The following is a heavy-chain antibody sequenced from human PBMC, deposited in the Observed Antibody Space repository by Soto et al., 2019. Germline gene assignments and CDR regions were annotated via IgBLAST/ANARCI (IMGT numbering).Heavy chain of an antibody. D-gene: IGHD3-3*01. V-gene: IGHV4-59*01. CDR2: IYYSGST. CDR1: GGSISSYY. CDR3: VRGYDWQPYYMDV. Sequence: SETLAITCTVSGGSISSYYWSWIRQRPGKGLEWIGYIYYSGSTNYNPSLKSRVTISVDTSKNQFSLKLSSVTAADTAVYYFVRGYDWQPYYMDVRGKGTTVIVAS. J-gene: IGHJ6*03.